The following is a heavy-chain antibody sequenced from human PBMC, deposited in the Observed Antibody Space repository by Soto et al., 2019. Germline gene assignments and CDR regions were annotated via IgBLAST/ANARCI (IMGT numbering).Heavy chain of an antibody. CDR1: GFTFSSYG. V-gene: IGHV3-30*18. J-gene: IGHJ1*01. CDR2: ISYDGSNK. CDR3: VKESSPYRELLLFTEGFQH. Sequence: GGSLRLSCAASGFTFSSYGMHWVRQAPGKGLEWVAVISYDGSNKYYAESVKGRFTISRDNSKNTLYLQMNSLRAEDTAVYYCVKESSPYRELLLFTEGFQHWGQGTLVTVSS. D-gene: IGHD3-10*01.